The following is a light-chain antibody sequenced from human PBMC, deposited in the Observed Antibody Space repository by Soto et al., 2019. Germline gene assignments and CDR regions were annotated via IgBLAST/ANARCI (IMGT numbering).Light chain of an antibody. CDR2: GAS. J-gene: IGKJ1*01. CDR1: QSVSSSN. V-gene: IGKV3-20*01. CDR3: QQYLTSPKT. Sequence: EIVLTQSAATLSWSAGERATPSSGASQSVSSSNFAWYQQKPAQAPRPLIYGASRRAPGIPERFSGSGYGTDFNLTISRLETEDFAVYYCQQYLTSPKTFGQGTKVDIK.